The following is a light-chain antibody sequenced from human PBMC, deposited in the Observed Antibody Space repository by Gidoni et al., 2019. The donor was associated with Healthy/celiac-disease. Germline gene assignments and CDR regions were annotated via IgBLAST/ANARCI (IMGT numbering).Light chain of an antibody. V-gene: IGKV3-15*01. Sequence: IVMTQSPATLSVSPGERATLSCRASQSVSSNLAWYQQKPGQAPRLLIYGASTRATGIPARFSGSGSGTEFTLTIRILQSEDFAVYYCQQYNNWPPLTFGGGTKVEIK. J-gene: IGKJ4*01. CDR2: GAS. CDR1: QSVSSN. CDR3: QQYNNWPPLT.